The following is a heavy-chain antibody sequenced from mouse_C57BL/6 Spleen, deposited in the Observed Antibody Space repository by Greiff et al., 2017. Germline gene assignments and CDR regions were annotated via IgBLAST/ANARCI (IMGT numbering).Heavy chain of an antibody. CDR3: ARDQTWFAY. Sequence: VQLQQPGAELVRPGTSVKLSCKASGYTFTSYWMHWVKQRPGQGLEWIGVIDPSDSYTNYNQKFKGKATLTVDTSYSTAYMQLSSLTSEDSAVYYCARDQTWFAYWGQGTLVTVSA. CDR2: IDPSDSYT. J-gene: IGHJ3*01. CDR1: GYTFTSYW. V-gene: IGHV1-59*01.